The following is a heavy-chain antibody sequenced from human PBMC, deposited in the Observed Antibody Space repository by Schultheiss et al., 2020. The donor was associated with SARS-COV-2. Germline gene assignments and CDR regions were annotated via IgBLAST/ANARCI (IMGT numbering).Heavy chain of an antibody. V-gene: IGHV4-31*03. CDR3: ASLRNGYNWNYS. CDR2: IYYSGST. CDR1: GGSISSGAYY. D-gene: IGHD6-13*01. J-gene: IGHJ5*01. Sequence: SETLSLTCTVSGGSISSGAYYWSWIRQHPGKGLERIGYIYYSGSTYYNPSLKSRVTISVDTSKNQFSLKLSSVTAADTAVYYCASLRNGYNWNYSWGQGTLVTVSS.